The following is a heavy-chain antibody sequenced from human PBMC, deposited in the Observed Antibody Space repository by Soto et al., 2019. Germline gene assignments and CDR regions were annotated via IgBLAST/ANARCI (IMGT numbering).Heavy chain of an antibody. CDR1: GYTFTSYG. J-gene: IGHJ4*02. V-gene: IGHV1-18*01. D-gene: IGHD3-3*01. CDR3: ARDRSYTYYDFWSGDNVDFDY. Sequence: ASVKVSCKASGYTFTSYGISWVRQAPGQGLEWMGWISAYNGNTNYAQKLQGRVTMTTDTSTSTAYMELRSLRSDDTAVYYCARDRSYTYYDFWSGDNVDFDYWGQGTLVTVSS. CDR2: ISAYNGNT.